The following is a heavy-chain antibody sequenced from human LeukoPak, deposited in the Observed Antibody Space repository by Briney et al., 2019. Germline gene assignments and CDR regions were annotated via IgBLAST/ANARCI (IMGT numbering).Heavy chain of an antibody. CDR3: TRDFDAATGY. V-gene: IGHV3-74*01. Sequence: PGGSLRLSCAASGFTFSYYWMHWVRQTPGKGPMWVSRINGDGTGTNYADSVKGRFTISRDNAKNTLYLQMNSLRAEDTAVYYCTRDFDAATGYWGQGTLVTVS. CDR2: INGDGTGT. D-gene: IGHD3-9*01. CDR1: GFTFSYYW. J-gene: IGHJ4*02.